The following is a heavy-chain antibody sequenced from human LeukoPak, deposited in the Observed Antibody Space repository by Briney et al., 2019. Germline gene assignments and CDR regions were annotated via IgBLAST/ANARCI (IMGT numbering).Heavy chain of an antibody. CDR2: INPNSGGT. J-gene: IGHJ6*02. Sequence: GASVEVSCKASGYTFTCYYMHWGRQAPGPGLEWMGWINPNSGGTNYAQKFQGRGTMTRDTSISTAYMELSRLRSDDTAVYYCARSSGGRTTGTDGMDVWGQGTTVTVSS. CDR1: GYTFTCYY. V-gene: IGHV1-2*02. CDR3: ARSSGGRTTGTDGMDV. D-gene: IGHD1-1*01.